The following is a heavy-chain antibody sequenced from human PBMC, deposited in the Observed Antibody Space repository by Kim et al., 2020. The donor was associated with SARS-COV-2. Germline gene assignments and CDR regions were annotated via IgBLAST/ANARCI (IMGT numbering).Heavy chain of an antibody. CDR1: GYSFTSYW. V-gene: IGHV5-51*01. CDR3: ARRWIQLSTVDAFDI. CDR2: IYPGDSDT. Sequence: GASLKISCKGSGYSFTSYWIGWVRQMPGKGLEWMGIIYPGDSDTRYSPSFQGQVTISADKSISTAYLQWSSLKASDTAMYYCARRWIQLSTVDAFDIWGQGTMVTVSS. D-gene: IGHD5-18*01. J-gene: IGHJ3*02.